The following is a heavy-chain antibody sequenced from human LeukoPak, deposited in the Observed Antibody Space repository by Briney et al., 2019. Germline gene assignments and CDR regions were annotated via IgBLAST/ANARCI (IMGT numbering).Heavy chain of an antibody. Sequence: GGSLRLSCAASGFTFSSYAISWVRQAPGKGLEWVSGISDSGGRTYYADSVKGRFTISRDNSKNTLYLQMNSLRAEDTAVYYCAKDFLLNGDYGSLLADYWGQGTLVTVSS. CDR3: AKDFLLNGDYGSLLADY. CDR2: ISDSGGRT. D-gene: IGHD4-17*01. J-gene: IGHJ4*02. CDR1: GFTFSSYA. V-gene: IGHV3-23*01.